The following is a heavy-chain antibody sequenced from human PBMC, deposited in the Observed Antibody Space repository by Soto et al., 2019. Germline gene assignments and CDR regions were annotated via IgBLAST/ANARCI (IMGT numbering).Heavy chain of an antibody. CDR3: ARGVDAGVDV. D-gene: IGHD1-1*01. CDR2: MSPNSGAT. Sequence: QVQLVQSGAEVTKPGASVKVSCKASGYTFTTYDINCVRQATGQGLEWMGWMSPNSGATGYAQKFQGRVTMTRDTSISTAYMELINLRSEDTAIYYCARGVDAGVDVWGQGTTVTVSS. V-gene: IGHV1-8*01. CDR1: GYTFTTYD. J-gene: IGHJ6*02.